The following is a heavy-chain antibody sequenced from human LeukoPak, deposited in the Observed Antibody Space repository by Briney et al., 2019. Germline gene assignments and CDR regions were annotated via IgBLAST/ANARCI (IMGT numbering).Heavy chain of an antibody. J-gene: IGHJ4*02. CDR3: VRGAGYFDY. CDR1: AGSISTYY. V-gene: IGHV4-59*01. CDR2: ISYSGGT. Sequence: SETLPLTCSVSAGSISTYYWSWIRQPPGKGLEWIGYISYSGGTKYNPSLKSRVTVSLDMSKNQFSLKLTSVTAADTARYYCVRGAGYFDYWGPGNVVAVTS.